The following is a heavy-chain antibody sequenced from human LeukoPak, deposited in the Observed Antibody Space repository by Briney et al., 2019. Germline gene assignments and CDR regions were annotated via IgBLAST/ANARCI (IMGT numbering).Heavy chain of an antibody. Sequence: GESLKISCKGSGYSFTSYWIGWVRQTPGKGLEWMGIIYPGDSDTRYSPSFQGQVTISADKSIGTVYLQWSSLKASDTAMYYCGRRRGSGSYYMDPYFDYWGQGTLVTVSS. CDR2: IYPGDSDT. V-gene: IGHV5-51*01. CDR3: GRRRGSGSYYMDPYFDY. CDR1: GYSFTSYW. D-gene: IGHD3-10*01. J-gene: IGHJ4*02.